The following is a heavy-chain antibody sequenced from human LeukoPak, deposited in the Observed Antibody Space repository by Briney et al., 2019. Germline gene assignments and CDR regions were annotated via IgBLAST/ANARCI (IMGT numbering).Heavy chain of an antibody. CDR2: MNPNSGNT. Sequence: ASVKVSCKASGYTFTSYDINWVRQATGQGLEWMGWMNPNSGNTGYAQKFQGRVTMTRNTSISTAYMELSSLRPEDTAVYYCARARGSHYDFWSGYYQQGWFDPWGQGTPVTVSS. J-gene: IGHJ5*02. D-gene: IGHD3-3*01. V-gene: IGHV1-8*01. CDR1: GYTFTSYD. CDR3: ARARGSHYDFWSGYYQQGWFDP.